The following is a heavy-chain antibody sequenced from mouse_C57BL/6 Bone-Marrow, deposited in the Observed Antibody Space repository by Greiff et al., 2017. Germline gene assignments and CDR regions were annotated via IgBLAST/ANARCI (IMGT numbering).Heavy chain of an antibody. CDR1: GYTFTNYW. Sequence: VMLVESGAELVRPGTSVKMSCKASGYTFTNYWIGWAKQRPGHGLEWIGDIYPGGGYTNYNEKFKGKATLTADKSSSTAYMQFSSLTSEDSAIYYCARRYGSSFDYWGQGTTLTVSS. D-gene: IGHD1-1*01. CDR3: ARRYGSSFDY. V-gene: IGHV1-63*01. CDR2: IYPGGGYT. J-gene: IGHJ2*01.